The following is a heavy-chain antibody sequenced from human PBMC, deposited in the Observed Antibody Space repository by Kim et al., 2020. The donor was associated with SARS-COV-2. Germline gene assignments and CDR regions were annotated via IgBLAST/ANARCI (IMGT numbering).Heavy chain of an antibody. CDR3: AKDLNAYGSGSYYIGMDV. V-gene: IGHV3-30*18. J-gene: IGHJ6*02. Sequence: GGSLRLSCAASGFTFSSYGMHWVRQAPGKGLEWVAVISYDGSNKYYADSVKGRFTISRDNSKNTLYLQMNSLRAEDTAVYYCAKDLNAYGSGSYYIGMDVWGQGTAVTVSS. CDR1: GFTFSSYG. D-gene: IGHD3-10*01. CDR2: ISYDGSNK.